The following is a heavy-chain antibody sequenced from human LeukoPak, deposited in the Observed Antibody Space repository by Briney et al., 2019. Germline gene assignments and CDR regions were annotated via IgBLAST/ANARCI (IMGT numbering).Heavy chain of an antibody. CDR2: IYYSGST. CDR3: ARARGSSWTDEYFQH. D-gene: IGHD6-13*01. V-gene: IGHV4-59*12. Sequence: SETLSLTCTVSGGSINSYYWSWIRQPPGKGLEWIGYIYYSGSTNYNPSLKSRVTISVDTSKNQFSLKLSSVTAADTAVYYCARARGSSWTDEYFQHWGQGTLVTVSS. CDR1: GGSINSYY. J-gene: IGHJ1*01.